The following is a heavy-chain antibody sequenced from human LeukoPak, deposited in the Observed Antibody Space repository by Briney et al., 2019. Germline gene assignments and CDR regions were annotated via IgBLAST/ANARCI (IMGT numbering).Heavy chain of an antibody. J-gene: IGHJ4*02. CDR3: ARNNWNDINCFDY. CDR1: GFTFSSYG. V-gene: IGHV3-33*01. CDR2: IWYDGSNK. Sequence: GGSLRLSCAASGFTFSSYGMHWVRQAPGKGLEWVAVIWYDGSNKYYADSVKGRFTISRDNAKNSLYLQMNSLRAEDTAVYYCARNNWNDINCFDYWGQGTLVTVSS. D-gene: IGHD1-20*01.